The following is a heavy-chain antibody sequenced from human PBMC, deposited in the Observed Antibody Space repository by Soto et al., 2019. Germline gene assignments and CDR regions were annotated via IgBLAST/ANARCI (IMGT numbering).Heavy chain of an antibody. Sequence: EVQLVESGGGLVQPGGSLRLSCGASGFAFSNYWMHWVRQVPGRGQVWVSRINGDGSDIKYADSVKGRFTISRDNAKNTLYLQMNSLRAEDTAVYYCARDQTTGDWFDAWGQGTLVTVSS. CDR1: GFAFSNYW. J-gene: IGHJ5*02. D-gene: IGHD4-17*01. CDR3: ARDQTTGDWFDA. V-gene: IGHV3-74*03. CDR2: INGDGSDI.